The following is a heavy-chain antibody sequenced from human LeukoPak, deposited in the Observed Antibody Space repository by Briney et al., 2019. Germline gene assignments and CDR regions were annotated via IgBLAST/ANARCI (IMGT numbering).Heavy chain of an antibody. J-gene: IGHJ4*02. CDR2: ISGSGGST. V-gene: IGHV3-23*01. D-gene: IGHD2-15*01. CDR1: GFTFSSYA. Sequence: GSLRLSCAASGFTFSSYAMSWVRQAPGKGLEWVSAISGSGGSTYYADSVKGRFTISRDNSKNTLYLQMNSLRAEDTAVYYCAKDEGLLGYCSGGSCYFDYWGQGTLVTVSS. CDR3: AKDEGLLGYCSGGSCYFDY.